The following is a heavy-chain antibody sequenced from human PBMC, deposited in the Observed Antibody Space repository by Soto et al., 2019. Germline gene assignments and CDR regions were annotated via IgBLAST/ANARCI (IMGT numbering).Heavy chain of an antibody. CDR3: ARDERSDYFKADFDS. V-gene: IGHV3-48*01. Sequence: EVQLVESGGGLVQPGGSLRLSCAASGFTFSSYSMNWVRQAPGKGLEWVSYISSSSSTIYYADSVKGRFTISRDNAKNSLYLQMNSLRAEDTAVYYCARDERSDYFKADFDSWGQGTLVTVSS. CDR2: ISSSSSTI. CDR1: GFTFSSYS. D-gene: IGHD4-17*01. J-gene: IGHJ4*02.